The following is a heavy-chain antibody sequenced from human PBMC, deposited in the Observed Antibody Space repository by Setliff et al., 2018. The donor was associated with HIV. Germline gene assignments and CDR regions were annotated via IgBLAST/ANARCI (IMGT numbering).Heavy chain of an antibody. V-gene: IGHV3-48*01. CDR3: AKAMGHLPYFFDS. CDR2: ISSSSSTI. Sequence: GGSLRLSCAASGFTFSSYSMNWVRQAPGKGLEWASYISSSSSTIYYADSVKGRFTISRDNAKNSLYLQMNSLRAEDTAVYYCAKAMGHLPYFFDSWGQGTLVTVSS. CDR1: GFTFSSYS. J-gene: IGHJ4*02.